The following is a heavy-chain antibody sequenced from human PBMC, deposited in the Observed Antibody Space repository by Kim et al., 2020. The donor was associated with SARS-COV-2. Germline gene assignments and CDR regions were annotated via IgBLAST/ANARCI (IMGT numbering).Heavy chain of an antibody. D-gene: IGHD3-10*01. J-gene: IGHJ4*02. CDR2: IYSGGST. V-gene: IGHV3-53*01. Sequence: GGSLRLSCAASGFTVSSNYMSWVRQAPGKGLEWVSVIYSGGSTYYADSVKGRFTISRDNSKNTLYLQMNSLRAEDTAVYYCARGADYYGSGSYYYYFDYWGQGTLVTVSS. CDR3: ARGADYYGSGSYYYYFDY. CDR1: GFTVSSNY.